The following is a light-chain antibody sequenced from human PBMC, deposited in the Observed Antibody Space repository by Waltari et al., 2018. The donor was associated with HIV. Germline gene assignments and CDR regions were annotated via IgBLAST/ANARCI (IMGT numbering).Light chain of an antibody. CDR1: RSTIANNY. CDR2: ETH. V-gene: IGLV1-51*02. CDR3: GTWDNSLSVL. Sequence: QSVLTQPPSVSAAPGQNVTISCSGSRSTIANNYVSWYQHLPGKAPKLLIYETHKRPSGIPDRVSGSKAGTSATLGITGLQTGDEADYYCGTWDNSLSVLFGGGTKLTVL. J-gene: IGLJ2*01.